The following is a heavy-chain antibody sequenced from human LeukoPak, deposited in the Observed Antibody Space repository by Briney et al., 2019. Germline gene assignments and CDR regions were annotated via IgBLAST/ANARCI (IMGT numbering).Heavy chain of an antibody. CDR1: GFTFSSYG. CDR2: ISYDGSNK. V-gene: IGHV3-30*03. Sequence: PGGSLRLSCAASGFTFSSYGMHWVRQAPGKGLEWVAVISYDGSNKYYADSVKGRFTISRDNSKNTLYLQMNSLRAEDTAVYYCARDGRRVDTAKPTGMDVWGQGTTVTVSS. CDR3: ARDGRRVDTAKPTGMDV. D-gene: IGHD5-18*01. J-gene: IGHJ6*02.